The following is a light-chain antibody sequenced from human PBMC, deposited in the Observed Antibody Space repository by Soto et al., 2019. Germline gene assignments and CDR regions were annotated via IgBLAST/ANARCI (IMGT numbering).Light chain of an antibody. J-gene: IGLJ3*02. CDR1: SSNIGAGYD. CDR2: VNN. Sequence: QSVLTQPPSVSGAPGQRVTISCTGSSSNIGAGYDVQWYQQLPGTAPKLLIYVNNNRPSGVPDRFSGSKSGTSASLAITGLQAEDEDEYDPQSFDSSLSGWLFGGGTKLTVL. V-gene: IGLV1-40*01. CDR3: QSFDSSLSGWL.